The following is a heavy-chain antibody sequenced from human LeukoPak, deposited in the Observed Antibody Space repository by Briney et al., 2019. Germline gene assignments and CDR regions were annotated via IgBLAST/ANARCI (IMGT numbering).Heavy chain of an antibody. CDR3: AKDNGSGSSYYYMDV. CDR1: GFIFSSYG. D-gene: IGHD1-26*01. V-gene: IGHV3-30*02. J-gene: IGHJ6*03. Sequence: GGSLRLSCAASGFIFSSYGMHWVRQAPGKGLEWVAFIRYDGSNKYYADSVKGRFTIPRDNSKNTLYLQMNSLRAEDTAVYYCAKDNGSGSSYYYMDVWGKGTTVTVSS. CDR2: IRYDGSNK.